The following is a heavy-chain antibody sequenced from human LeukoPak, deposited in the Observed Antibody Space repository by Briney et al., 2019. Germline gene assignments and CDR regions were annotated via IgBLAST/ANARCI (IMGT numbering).Heavy chain of an antibody. CDR1: GGSISSSGYY. D-gene: IGHD3-10*01. CDR2: IYYRGST. CDR3: ASATGYYPRAFDI. Sequence: PSETLSLTCTVSGGSISSSGYYWIWIRQHPGNGLEWIGYIYYRGSTCDNPSLKRRVTISVDTSKYQFSLKLSSVTDADTVVYYCASATGYYPRAFDIWGQGTMVTVSS. J-gene: IGHJ3*02. V-gene: IGHV4-31*03.